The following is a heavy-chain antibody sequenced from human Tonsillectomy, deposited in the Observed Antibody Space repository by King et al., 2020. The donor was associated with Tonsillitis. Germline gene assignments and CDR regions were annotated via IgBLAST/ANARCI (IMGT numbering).Heavy chain of an antibody. D-gene: IGHD3-10*01. Sequence: QLVQSGAEVKKPGASVKVSCKASGYTFTSYDISWVRQAPGQGLEWMGWISAYNGNTNYAQKLQGRVTMTTDTSTSTAYMELRSLRSDDTAVYYCARSRMVRVVIIIYGMDVWGQGTTVTVSS. CDR2: ISAYNGNT. J-gene: IGHJ6*02. V-gene: IGHV1-18*04. CDR3: ARSRMVRVVIIIYGMDV. CDR1: GYTFTSYD.